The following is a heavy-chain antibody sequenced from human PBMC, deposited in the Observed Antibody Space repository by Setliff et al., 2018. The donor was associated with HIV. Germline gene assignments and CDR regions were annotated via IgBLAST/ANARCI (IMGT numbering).Heavy chain of an antibody. CDR1: GFTFSHYS. V-gene: IGHV3-21*01. CDR2: ISSSSSYV. Sequence: GGSLRLSCAASGFTFSHYSMNWVRQAPGKGLEWVSSISSSSSYVYYADSVKGRFTISRDNAKNSLYLQMNSLRVEDMAVYYCVRGLHDYGGPADYWGQGTLVTVSS. CDR3: VRGLHDYGGPADY. D-gene: IGHD4-17*01. J-gene: IGHJ4*02.